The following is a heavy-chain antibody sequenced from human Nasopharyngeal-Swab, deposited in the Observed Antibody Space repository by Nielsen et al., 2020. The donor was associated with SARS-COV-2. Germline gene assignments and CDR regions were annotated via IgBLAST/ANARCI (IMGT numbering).Heavy chain of an antibody. V-gene: IGHV3-13*01. CDR2: IHSAGDT. J-gene: IGHJ4*02. Sequence: GGSLRLSCAASGFTFSSYDMHWVRQAPGKSLEWVSGIHSAGDTFYPGSVKGRFTISRENAKNSLYLQMNSLRAEDTAVYYCARATSNGWYIYYFDYWGLGTLVTVSS. D-gene: IGHD6-19*01. CDR3: ARATSNGWYIYYFDY. CDR1: GFTFSSYD.